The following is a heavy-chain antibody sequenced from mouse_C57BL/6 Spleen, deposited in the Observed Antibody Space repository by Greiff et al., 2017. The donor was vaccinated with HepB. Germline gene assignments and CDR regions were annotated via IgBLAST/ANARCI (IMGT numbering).Heavy chain of an antibody. V-gene: IGHV1-69*01. CDR3: ARGYYGNSGVFAY. D-gene: IGHD2-1*01. CDR2: IDPSDSYT. Sequence: QVQLQQPGAELVMPGASVKLSCKASGYTFTSYWMHWVKQRPGQGLEWIGEIDPSDSYTNYNQKFKGKSTLTVDKSSSTAYMQLSSLTSEDSAVYYCARGYYGNSGVFAYWGQGTLVTVSA. CDR1: GYTFTSYW. J-gene: IGHJ3*01.